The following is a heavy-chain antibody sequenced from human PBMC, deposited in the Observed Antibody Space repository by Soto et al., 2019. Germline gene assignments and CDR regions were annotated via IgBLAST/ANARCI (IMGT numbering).Heavy chain of an antibody. CDR2: VYHTGTT. J-gene: IGHJ4*02. V-gene: IGHV4-59*01. Sequence: ASETLSLTCDVSGASITTYYCSWIRQAPGKGLEWIGNVYHTGTTDYNSSLKSRVTISVDTSKNQFSLNMNSVTAADTAVYYCARRLFGSGWTLDSWGQGALVTVSS. CDR3: ARRLFGSGWTLDS. CDR1: GASITTYY. D-gene: IGHD6-19*01.